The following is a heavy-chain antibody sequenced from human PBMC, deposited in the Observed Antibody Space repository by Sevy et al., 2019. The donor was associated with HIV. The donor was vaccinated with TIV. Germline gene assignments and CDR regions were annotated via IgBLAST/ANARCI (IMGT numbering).Heavy chain of an antibody. J-gene: IGHJ6*03. CDR2: IIPIFGTA. CDR3: ARGQAMYYYYMDV. V-gene: IGHV1-69*05. Sequence: ASVKVSCKASGGTFSSYAISWVRQAPGQGLEWMGGIIPIFGTANYAQKFQGRVTITTDKSTSTAYMELSSLRSEDTAVYYCARGQAMYYYYMDVWGKGTMVTVSS. CDR1: GGTFSSYA.